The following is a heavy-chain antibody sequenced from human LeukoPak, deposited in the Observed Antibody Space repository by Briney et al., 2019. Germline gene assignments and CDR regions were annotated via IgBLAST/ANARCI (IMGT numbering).Heavy chain of an antibody. V-gene: IGHV3-48*04. CDR3: AGVDGTFSHNFYMDV. J-gene: IGHJ6*03. D-gene: IGHD5-24*01. CDR1: GMTLCDYS. Sequence: PGGALRLSREGFGMTLCDYSMNSVPEAPGQGLEWISFISSGGSTIYYAVSVKGRFTISRDNARNTLSLEMNSLRGDDTALYYCAGVDGTFSHNFYMDVWGKGSTVTVSS. CDR2: ISSGGSTI.